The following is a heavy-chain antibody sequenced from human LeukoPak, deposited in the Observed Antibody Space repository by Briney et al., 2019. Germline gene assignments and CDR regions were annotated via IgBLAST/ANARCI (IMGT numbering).Heavy chain of an antibody. CDR2: IWYDGGIK. CDR1: GFTFSDYG. Sequence: GGSLRLSCAASGFTFSDYGMHRVRQAPGKGLEWVAVIWYDGGIKYYADSVKGRFTISRDNSKNTLYLQMNSLRAEDTAVYYCARAYYYDSGTYDFDYWGQGTLVTVSS. J-gene: IGHJ4*02. D-gene: IGHD3-10*01. CDR3: ARAYYYDSGTYDFDY. V-gene: IGHV3-33*01.